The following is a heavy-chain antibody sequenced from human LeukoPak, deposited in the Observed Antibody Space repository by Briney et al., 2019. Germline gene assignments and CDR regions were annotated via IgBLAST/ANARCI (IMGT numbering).Heavy chain of an antibody. CDR1: GFTFSSYD. V-gene: IGHV3-13*01. CDR3: ARGGYSYGLYYFDY. Sequence: GGSLRLSCAASGFTFSSYDMHWVRQATGKGLEWVSAIGTAGDTYYPGSVKGRFTISRDNAKNSLYLQMDSLRAEDTAVYYCARGGYSYGLYYFDYWGQGTLVTVSS. CDR2: IGTAGDT. J-gene: IGHJ4*02. D-gene: IGHD5-18*01.